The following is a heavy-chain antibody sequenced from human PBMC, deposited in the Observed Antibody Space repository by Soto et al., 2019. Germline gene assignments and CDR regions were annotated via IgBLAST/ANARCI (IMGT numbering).Heavy chain of an antibody. CDR2: IYYSGST. Sequence: SETLSLTCTVSGGSISSGGYYWSWIRQHPGKGLEWIGYIYYSGSTYYNPSLKSRVTISVDTSKNQFSLKLSSVTAADTAVYYCARGVADIVVVPASNRFDPWGQGTLVTVSS. CDR1: GGSISSGGYY. V-gene: IGHV4-31*03. D-gene: IGHD2-2*01. J-gene: IGHJ5*02. CDR3: ARGVADIVVVPASNRFDP.